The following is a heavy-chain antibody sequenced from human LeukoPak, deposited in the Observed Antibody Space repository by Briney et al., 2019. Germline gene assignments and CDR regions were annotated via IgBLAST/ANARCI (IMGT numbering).Heavy chain of an antibody. CDR2: IYYSGST. V-gene: IGHV4-30-4*08. CDR3: ARGSTYYYDSSGYYVDY. J-gene: IGHJ4*02. D-gene: IGHD3-22*01. CDR1: GGSISSGDYY. Sequence: SETLSLTCTDSGGSISSGDYYWSWIRQPPGKGLEWIGYIYYSGSTYYNPSLKSRVTISVDTSKNQFSLKLSSVTAADTAVYYCARGSTYYYDSSGYYVDYWGQGTLVTVSS.